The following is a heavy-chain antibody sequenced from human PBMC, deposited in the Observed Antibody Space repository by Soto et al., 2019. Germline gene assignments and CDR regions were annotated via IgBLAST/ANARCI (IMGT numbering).Heavy chain of an antibody. CDR2: ISAYNGNT. Sequence: GASVKVSCKASGYTLAIYGSSWVRQAPGQGLEWMGWISAYNGNTNYAQKLQGRVTMTTDTSTSTAYMELRSLRSDDTAVYYCARGEYSGYDWANDYWGQGTLVTVSS. V-gene: IGHV1-18*01. CDR3: ARGEYSGYDWANDY. CDR1: GYTLAIYG. D-gene: IGHD5-12*01. J-gene: IGHJ4*02.